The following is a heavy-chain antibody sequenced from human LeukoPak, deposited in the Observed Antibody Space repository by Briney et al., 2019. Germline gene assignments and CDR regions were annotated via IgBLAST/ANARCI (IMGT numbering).Heavy chain of an antibody. CDR2: ISVSYGGT. Sequence: GQSLTLSCAASGFTFSSYAISWVRQAPAPGQEWVSIISVSYGGTYYADSLKGRFTISRDNSKNTLYLQMNSLSAEDTDVYYCARRGIVLGAGPVLKYSFDYWGQGTLVTVSS. J-gene: IGHJ4*02. V-gene: IGHV3-23*01. D-gene: IGHD1-26*01. CDR1: GFTFSSYA. CDR3: ARRGIVLGAGPVLKYSFDY.